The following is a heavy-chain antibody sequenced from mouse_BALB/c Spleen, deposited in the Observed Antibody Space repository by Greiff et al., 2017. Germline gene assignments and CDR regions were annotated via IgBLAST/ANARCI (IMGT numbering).Heavy chain of an antibody. J-gene: IGHJ4*01. CDR3: TRRGSLAMDY. Sequence: QVQLKQPGAELVRPGASVKLSCKASGYTFTSYWINWVKQRPGQGLEWIGNIYPSDSYTNYNQKFKDKATLTVDKSSSTAYMQLSSPTSEDSAVYYCTRRGSLAMDYWGQGTSVTVSS. V-gene: IGHV1-69*02. CDR1: GYTFTSYW. CDR2: IYPSDSYT.